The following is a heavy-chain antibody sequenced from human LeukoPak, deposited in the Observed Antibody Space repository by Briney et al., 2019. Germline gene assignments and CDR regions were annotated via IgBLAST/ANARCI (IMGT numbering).Heavy chain of an antibody. CDR3: ARGGYCSSTSCYLVFDP. Sequence: PSETLSLTCTVSGGSITSYYWSWIRQPPGKGLEWIGYIYYSGSTNYNPSLKSRVTISVDTSKNQFSLKLSSVSAADTAVYYCARGGYCSSTSCYLVFDPWGQGTLLTVSS. J-gene: IGHJ5*02. CDR2: IYYSGST. D-gene: IGHD2-2*01. CDR1: GGSITSYY. V-gene: IGHV4-59*01.